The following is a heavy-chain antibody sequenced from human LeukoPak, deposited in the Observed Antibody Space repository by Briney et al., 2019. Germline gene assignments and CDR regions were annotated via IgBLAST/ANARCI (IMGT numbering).Heavy chain of an antibody. CDR3: ARDRAAFGMDV. J-gene: IGHJ6*02. Sequence: PGGSLRLSCAASGFTFSTYWMSWVRQAPGKGLEWVANIQQDGSEKYYVDSVEGRFTISRDDAKNSLYLQMNSLRAEDTAVYYCARDRAAFGMDVWGQGTTVTVSS. CDR1: GFTFSTYW. CDR2: IQQDGSEK. V-gene: IGHV3-7*04.